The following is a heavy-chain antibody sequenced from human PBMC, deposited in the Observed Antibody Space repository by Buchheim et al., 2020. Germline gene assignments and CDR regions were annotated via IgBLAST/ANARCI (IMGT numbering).Heavy chain of an antibody. Sequence: EVQLLESGGGLVQPGGSLRLSCAASGFTFSSYAMSWVRQAPGKGLEWVSAISGSGGSTYYADSVKGRFTISRDNSKHTLYLQMNSLRAEDTAVYYCAKDSFGEETYYDSSGYYPHHRLFFDYWGQGTL. CDR1: GFTFSSYA. V-gene: IGHV3-23*01. J-gene: IGHJ4*02. CDR2: ISGSGGST. CDR3: AKDSFGEETYYDSSGYYPHHRLFFDY. D-gene: IGHD3-22*01.